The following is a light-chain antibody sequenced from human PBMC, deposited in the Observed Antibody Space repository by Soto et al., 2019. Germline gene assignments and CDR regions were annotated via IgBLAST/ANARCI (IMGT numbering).Light chain of an antibody. CDR1: QDISSW. J-gene: IGKJ4*01. Sequence: DIQMTQSPSSVSASVGDRVTITCRASQDISSWVAWYQQKPGKAPKLLISAASSLQSGVPRRFSGSGSGTDFTLIISSLQPEDFATYYCQQANSFPLTFGGGTKVDIK. CDR3: QQANSFPLT. V-gene: IGKV1-12*01. CDR2: AAS.